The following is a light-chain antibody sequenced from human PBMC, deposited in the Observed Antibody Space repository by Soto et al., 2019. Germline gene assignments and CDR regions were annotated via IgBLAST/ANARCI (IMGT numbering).Light chain of an antibody. CDR1: SSDVGGYKY. Sequence: QSVLTQPASVSGSPGQSITISCTGTSSDVGGYKYVSWYQQHPGKAPKLMIYEVTNRPSGLSNRFSGSKSGNTASLTISGLQAEEEADYYCSSYTSSTKVFGGGTKLTVL. V-gene: IGLV2-14*01. J-gene: IGLJ2*01. CDR2: EVT. CDR3: SSYTSSTKV.